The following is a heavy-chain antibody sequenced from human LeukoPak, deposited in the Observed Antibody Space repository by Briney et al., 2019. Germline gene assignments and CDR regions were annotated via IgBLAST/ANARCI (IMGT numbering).Heavy chain of an antibody. J-gene: IGHJ4*02. Sequence: GGSLRLSCAASGFNFANHAMSWVRQTAGKGLEWVSAISGGGDITYYADSVKGRFTISRDNSKDTLFPQMHSLRPGDTAVYYCVREDTPATANYWGQGTLVTISS. CDR1: GFNFANHA. V-gene: IGHV3-23*01. D-gene: IGHD2-21*02. CDR2: ISGGGDIT. CDR3: VREDTPATANY.